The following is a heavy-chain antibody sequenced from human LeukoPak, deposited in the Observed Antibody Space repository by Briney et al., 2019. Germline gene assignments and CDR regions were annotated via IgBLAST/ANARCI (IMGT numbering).Heavy chain of an antibody. Sequence: GGSLRLSCGASGYTLRCYAMIWLRQAPGKGLEWVSAISGSGGSTYYADSVRGRFTLSRDNSKNTLYLHMNSLRAEDTALYYCAINYYEPTYDSYCDCCGQGTLVTVSS. D-gene: IGHD1-26*01. CDR1: GYTLRCYA. J-gene: IGHJ4*02. V-gene: IGHV3-23*01. CDR3: AINYYEPTYDSYCDC. CDR2: ISGSGGST.